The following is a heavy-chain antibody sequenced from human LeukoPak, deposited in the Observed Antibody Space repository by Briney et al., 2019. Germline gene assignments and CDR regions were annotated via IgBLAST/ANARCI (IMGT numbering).Heavy chain of an antibody. J-gene: IGHJ4*02. CDR3: ARHYDGTGYSLDY. CDR2: IKEDGSQK. Sequence: PGGSLRLSCAASGFTFSSNWMTWVRQAPGKGLEWVANIKEDGSQKFYLDSVKGRFTISRDNAKDSLFLQMNSLRAEDTAVYYCARHYDGTGYSLDYWGQGTLVTVSS. V-gene: IGHV3-7*01. CDR1: GFTFSSNW. D-gene: IGHD3-22*01.